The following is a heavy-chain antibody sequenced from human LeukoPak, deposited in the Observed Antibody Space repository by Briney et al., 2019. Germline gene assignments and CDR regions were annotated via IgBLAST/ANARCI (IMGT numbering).Heavy chain of an antibody. V-gene: IGHV1-18*01. J-gene: IGHJ3*02. D-gene: IGHD3-10*02. CDR1: HYTFTSYV. CDR3: ARDLGLGFCSGDDAFDN. CDR2: ISSFNGNA. Sequence: GASVNVSCNASHYTFTSYVIIWLRQAPRHRLEGMGWISSFNGNAIYEQKFQRRVTMTTDTSTSTGYMEMRRLRSYDKAVYYCARDLGLGFCSGDDAFDNWGKGQWSPSLQ.